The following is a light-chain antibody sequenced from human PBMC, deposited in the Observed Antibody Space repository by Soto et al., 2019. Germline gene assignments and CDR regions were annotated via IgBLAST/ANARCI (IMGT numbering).Light chain of an antibody. CDR1: QDISGY. J-gene: IGKJ2*01. CDR2: AAS. CDR3: QQLNGYPPYT. V-gene: IGKV1-9*01. Sequence: IQLTQSPSSLSASVGDRVTITCRASQDISGYLAWYQQKPGKAPKLLIYAASTLLSEVPSGFSGNGSGTDFTLSISTLQPEDFAIYYCQQLNGYPPYTFGQGTKLEIK.